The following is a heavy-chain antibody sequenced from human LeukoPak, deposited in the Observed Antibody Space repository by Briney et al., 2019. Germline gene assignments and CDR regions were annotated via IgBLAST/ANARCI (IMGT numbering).Heavy chain of an antibody. Sequence: GGSLRLSCAPSGFTFNNNAMSWVRQAPGKGREWVTAINGGGDATEYADYVKGRFTISRDNSKNTLYLQMNSLRPEDTAVYYCARCTASCYANAFDVWGQGTLLTVSS. CDR2: INGGGDAT. CDR3: ARCTASCYANAFDV. D-gene: IGHD2-2*01. CDR1: GFTFNNNA. V-gene: IGHV3-23*01. J-gene: IGHJ3*01.